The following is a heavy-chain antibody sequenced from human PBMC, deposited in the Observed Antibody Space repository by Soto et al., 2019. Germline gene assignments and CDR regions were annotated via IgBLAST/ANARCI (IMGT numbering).Heavy chain of an antibody. CDR1: GYNFSNYW. J-gene: IGHJ3*02. CDR3: ARRGMVRDGPVFNI. Sequence: GESLKISCKASGYNFSNYWIGWVRQMPGKGLEWMGIIYPGDSDTRYSPSFQGRVTFSADKSISTAYLQWNSLEASDIAMYFCARRGMVRDGPVFNIWGRGTMVTVSS. CDR2: IYPGDSDT. V-gene: IGHV5-51*01. D-gene: IGHD3-10*01.